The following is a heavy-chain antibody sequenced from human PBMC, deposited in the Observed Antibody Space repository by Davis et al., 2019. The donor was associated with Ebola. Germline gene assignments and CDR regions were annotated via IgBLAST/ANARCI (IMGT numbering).Heavy chain of an antibody. D-gene: IGHD2-2*02. V-gene: IGHV3-30*19. CDR3: ARGGQLLYGNWFDP. Sequence: GESLKISCAASGFTFSSYGMHWVRQAPGKGLEWVAVIWYDGSNKYYADSVKGRFTISRDNSKNTLYLQMNSLRAEDTAVYYCARGGQLLYGNWFDPWGQGTLVTVSS. CDR1: GFTFSSYG. J-gene: IGHJ5*02. CDR2: IWYDGSNK.